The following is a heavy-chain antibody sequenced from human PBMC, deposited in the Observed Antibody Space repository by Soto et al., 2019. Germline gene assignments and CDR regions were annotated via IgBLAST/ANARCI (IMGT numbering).Heavy chain of an antibody. D-gene: IGHD4-17*01. CDR2: SNHSGST. V-gene: IGHV4-34*01. CDR1: GGSFSGYY. J-gene: IGHJ4*02. Sequence: QVRLQQWGAGLLKPSETLSLTWAVYGGSFSGYYWSWIRQPPGKGLEWIGESNHSGSTNYNPSLKSRVTISVDTSENEFSLKLSSVTAADEAVYYCARGSRYGDYGYWGQGTLVTVSS. CDR3: ARGSRYGDYGY.